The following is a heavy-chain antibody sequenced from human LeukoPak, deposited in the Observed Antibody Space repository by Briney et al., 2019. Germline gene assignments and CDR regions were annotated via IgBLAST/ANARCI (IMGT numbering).Heavy chain of an antibody. D-gene: IGHD1-26*01. CDR1: GFTFSDYY. J-gene: IGHJ5*02. CDR2: ISISGSTI. CDR3: ARGNSGSYSQDWFDP. V-gene: IGHV3-11*01. Sequence: PGGSLRLSCAASGFTFSDYYMSWIRQAPGKGLEWVSYISISGSTIYYADSVKGRFTISRDNAKNSLFLQMNSLRAEDTAVYYCARGNSGSYSQDWFDPWGQGTLVTVSS.